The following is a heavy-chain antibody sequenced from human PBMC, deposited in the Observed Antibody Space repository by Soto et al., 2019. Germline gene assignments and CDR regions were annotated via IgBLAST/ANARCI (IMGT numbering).Heavy chain of an antibody. D-gene: IGHD2-15*01. CDR1: GFTFSSYG. CDR3: ARVSRGLAAPPDY. J-gene: IGHJ4*02. CDR2: IWYDGSNK. V-gene: IGHV3-33*01. Sequence: GGSLRLSCAASGFTFSSYGMHWVRQAPGKGLEWVAVIWYDGSNKYYADPVKGRFTISRDNSKNTLYLQMNSLRAEDTAVYYCARVSRGLAAPPDYWGQGTLVTVSS.